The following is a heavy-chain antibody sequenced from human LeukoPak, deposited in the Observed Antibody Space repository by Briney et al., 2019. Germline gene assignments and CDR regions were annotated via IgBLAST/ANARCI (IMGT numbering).Heavy chain of an antibody. D-gene: IGHD3-22*01. J-gene: IGHJ6*02. V-gene: IGHV1-69*13. CDR2: IFPIFGTA. Sequence: SVKVSCKASGGTFSSYAISWVRQAPGQGLEWMGGIFPIFGTANYAQKFQGRVTITADESTSTAYMELSSLRSEDTAVYYCARGSYHDSSGYYYVGYYYYGMDVWGQGTTVTVSS. CDR1: GGTFSSYA. CDR3: ARGSYHDSSGYYYVGYYYYGMDV.